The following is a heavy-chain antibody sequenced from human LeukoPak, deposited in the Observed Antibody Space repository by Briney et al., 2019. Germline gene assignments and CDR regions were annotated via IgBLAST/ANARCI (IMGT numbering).Heavy chain of an antibody. V-gene: IGHV1-2*02. J-gene: IGHJ4*02. CDR1: GYTFTGQY. CDR2: INPNSGGT. CDR3: ARAHFWSGYDY. Sequence: ASVKVSCKASGYTFTGQYIHWVRQAPGQGPEWMGWINPNSGGTNYAQKFQGRVTMTRDTSISTAYMEVSSLRSDDTAVYYCARAHFWSGYDYWGQGTLVTVSS. D-gene: IGHD3-3*02.